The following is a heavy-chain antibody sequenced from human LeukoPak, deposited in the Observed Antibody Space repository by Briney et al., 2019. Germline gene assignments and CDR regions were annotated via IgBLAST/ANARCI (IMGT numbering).Heavy chain of an antibody. CDR2: INHSGST. CDR1: GGSFSGYY. CDR3: ARMKSQLLRPGMGFDP. D-gene: IGHD2-2*01. V-gene: IGHV4-34*01. Sequence: SETLSLTCAVYGGSFSGYYWSWIRQPPGKGLEWIGEINHSGSTNYNPSLKSRVIISVDTSKNQYSLKLSSVTAADTAVYYCARMKSQLLRPGMGFDPWGQGTLVTVSS. J-gene: IGHJ5*02.